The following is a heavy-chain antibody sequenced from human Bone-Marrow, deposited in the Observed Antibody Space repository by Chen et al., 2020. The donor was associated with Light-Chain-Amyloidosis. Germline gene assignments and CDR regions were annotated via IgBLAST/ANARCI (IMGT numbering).Heavy chain of an antibody. CDR3: ERVPRVLAAHALDI. CDR1: GGTFSRFP. Sequence: QVQLVQSGAEVKKPGSSVKVSCRTSGGTFSRFPIIWVRQAPGQGLQWVGGVIPSFDTPTYEQQLKGRVTIAAEDSTSTAYMALRSLTSEDTAVYFSERVPRVLAAHALDIWGQGTIVSVSS. J-gene: IGHJ3*02. CDR2: VIPSFDTP. D-gene: IGHD2-15*01. V-gene: IGHV1-69*01.